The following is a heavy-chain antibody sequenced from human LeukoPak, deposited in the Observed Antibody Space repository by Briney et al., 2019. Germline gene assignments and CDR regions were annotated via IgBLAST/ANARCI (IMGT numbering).Heavy chain of an antibody. Sequence: GGSLRLSCAASEFTFSNYAMAWVRQAPGKGLQWVSAISGGGGSTSYADSVKGRFTISRDNSKNTLYLPMNSLRPEDTAVYYCAKGGAAADYYFDYWGQGTLVIVSS. CDR3: AKGGAAADYYFDY. CDR2: ISGGGGST. V-gene: IGHV3-23*01. D-gene: IGHD6-13*01. CDR1: EFTFSNYA. J-gene: IGHJ4*02.